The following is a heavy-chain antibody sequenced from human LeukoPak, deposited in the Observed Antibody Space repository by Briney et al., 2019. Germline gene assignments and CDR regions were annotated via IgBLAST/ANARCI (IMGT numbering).Heavy chain of an antibody. CDR3: ARDGGAYCGGDCYFADDY. CDR1: GYTFTGYY. V-gene: IGHV1-2*02. D-gene: IGHD2-21*02. Sequence: ASVKASCKASGYTFTGYYMHWVRQAPGQGLEWMGWINPNSGGTDYAQKFQDRVTMTRDTSISTAYMELSRLRSDDTAVYYCARDGGAYCGGDCYFADDYWGQGTLVTVSS. CDR2: INPNSGGT. J-gene: IGHJ4*02.